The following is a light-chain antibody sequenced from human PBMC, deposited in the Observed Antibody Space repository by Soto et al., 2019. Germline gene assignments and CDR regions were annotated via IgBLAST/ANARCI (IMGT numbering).Light chain of an antibody. J-gene: IGLJ3*02. Sequence: QSALTQPASVSGSPGQSITISSTGTSSDVGGYNYVSWYQQHPGKAPKFMIYEVSNRPSGVSNRFSGSKSGNTASLTISGLQAEDEADYYCTSYTSSSTPWVFGGGTKLTVL. CDR2: EVS. V-gene: IGLV2-14*01. CDR3: TSYTSSSTPWV. CDR1: SSDVGGYNY.